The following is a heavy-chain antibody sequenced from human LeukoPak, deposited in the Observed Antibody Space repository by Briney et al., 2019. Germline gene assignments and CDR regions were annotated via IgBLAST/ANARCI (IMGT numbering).Heavy chain of an antibody. J-gene: IGHJ4*02. CDR2: ISISSTTI. Sequence: GGSLRLSCEASGFTFSSYSMNWVRQAPGKGLEWVSYISISSTTIYYADSVQGRFTISRDNAKNSLYLQMNSLRDEDTAVYYCARDYYASGSHDYWGQGTLVTVSS. CDR1: GFTFSSYS. CDR3: ARDYYASGSHDY. V-gene: IGHV3-48*02. D-gene: IGHD3-10*01.